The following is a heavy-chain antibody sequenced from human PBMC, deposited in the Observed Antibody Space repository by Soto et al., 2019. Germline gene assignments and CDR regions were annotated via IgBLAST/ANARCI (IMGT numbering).Heavy chain of an antibody. CDR1: GFTFSGSA. CDR2: IRSKANNYAT. D-gene: IGHD5-18*01. CDR3: TSPLVDTAMALDY. V-gene: IGHV3-73*02. Sequence: EVQLVESGGGLVQPGGSLKLSCAASGFTFSGSAMHWVRQASGKGLEWVGRIRSKANNYATAYAASVKGRFTISRDDSNNTAYLQMNSLKTEDTAVYYCTSPLVDTAMALDYWGQGTLVTVSS. J-gene: IGHJ4*02.